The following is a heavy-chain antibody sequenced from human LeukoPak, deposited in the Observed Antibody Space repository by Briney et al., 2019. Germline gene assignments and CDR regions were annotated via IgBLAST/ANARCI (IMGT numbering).Heavy chain of an antibody. CDR1: GGSMSSYY. D-gene: IGHD1-26*01. Sequence: PSETLSLTCTVSGGSMSSYYWSWIRQPPGKGLEWIGYIYYSGSTNYNPSLKSRVTISVDTSKNQFSLNLRSVTAADTAVYYCARAPGIVGATTGDAFDIWGQGTMVTVSS. CDR3: ARAPGIVGATTGDAFDI. V-gene: IGHV4-59*01. CDR2: IYYSGST. J-gene: IGHJ3*02.